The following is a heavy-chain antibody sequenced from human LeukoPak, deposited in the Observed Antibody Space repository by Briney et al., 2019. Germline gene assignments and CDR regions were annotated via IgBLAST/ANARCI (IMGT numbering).Heavy chain of an antibody. V-gene: IGHV4-30-4*08. CDR3: ARHVANGAARKRGSFDY. Sequence: PSETLSLTCTVSGGSISSGDYYWSWIRQPPGKGLEWIGYIYYSGSTYYNPSLKSRVTISVDTSKNQFSLKLSSVTAADTAVYYCARHVANGAARKRGSFDYWGQGTLVTVSS. CDR2: IYYSGST. D-gene: IGHD3-16*01. J-gene: IGHJ4*02. CDR1: GGSISSGDYY.